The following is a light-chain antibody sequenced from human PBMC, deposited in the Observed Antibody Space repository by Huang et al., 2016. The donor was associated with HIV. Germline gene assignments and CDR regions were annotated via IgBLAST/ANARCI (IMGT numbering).Light chain of an antibody. J-gene: IGKJ4*01. CDR2: DAS. V-gene: IGKV3-11*01. CDR3: QQRSNWPPSLT. CDR1: QSVSSY. Sequence: EIVLTQSPATLSLSPGERASLSCRASQSVSSYLAWYQQNPGQAPRLLIYDASNRATGIPARFSGSASGTDFTLTISSLEPEDFAVYYCQQRSNWPPSLTFGGGTRVEIK.